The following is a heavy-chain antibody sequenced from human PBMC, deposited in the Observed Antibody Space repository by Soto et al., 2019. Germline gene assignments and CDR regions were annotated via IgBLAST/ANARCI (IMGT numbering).Heavy chain of an antibody. CDR2: IYYSGST. V-gene: IGHV4-30-4*01. Sequence: SETLSLTCTVSGGSISSGDYYWSWIRQPPGKGLEWIGYIYYSGSTYYNPSLKSRVTISVDTSKNQFSLKLSSVTAADTAVYYCDRGSGGWNCDYWGQGTLVTVS. D-gene: IGHD6-19*01. CDR3: DRGSGGWNCDY. J-gene: IGHJ4*02. CDR1: GGSISSGDYY.